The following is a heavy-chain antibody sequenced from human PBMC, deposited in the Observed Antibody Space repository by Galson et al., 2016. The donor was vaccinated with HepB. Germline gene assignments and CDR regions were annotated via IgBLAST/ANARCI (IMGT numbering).Heavy chain of an antibody. Sequence: LRLSCAASGFTFSTYAMTWVRQAPGKGLEWVSGISDSGGRTYSADSVKGRFTISRDNSKNTVFLQMSSLRGEDTAVYYCAKGQTSDWYLGAALDMWGQGTMVTVSS. D-gene: IGHD6-19*01. CDR2: ISDSGGRT. V-gene: IGHV3-23*01. J-gene: IGHJ3*02. CDR1: GFTFSTYA. CDR3: AKGQTSDWYLGAALDM.